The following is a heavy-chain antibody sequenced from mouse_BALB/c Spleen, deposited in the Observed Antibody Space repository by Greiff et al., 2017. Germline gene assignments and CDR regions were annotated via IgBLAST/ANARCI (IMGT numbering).Heavy chain of an antibody. D-gene: IGHD2-4*01. J-gene: IGHJ3*01. Sequence: VKLMESGPGLVAPSQSLSITCTVSGFSLTSYDISWIRQPPGKGLEWLGVIWTGGGTNYNSAFMSRLSISKDNSKSQVFLKMNSLQTDDTAIYCCVRDTYDYDIAYWGQGTLVTVSA. CDR2: IWTGGGT. CDR3: VRDTYDYDIAY. CDR1: GFSLTSYD. V-gene: IGHV2-9-2*01.